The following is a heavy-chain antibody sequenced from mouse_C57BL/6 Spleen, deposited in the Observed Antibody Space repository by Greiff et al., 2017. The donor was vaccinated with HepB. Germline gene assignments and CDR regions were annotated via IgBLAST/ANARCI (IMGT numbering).Heavy chain of an antibody. CDR2: INPYNGDT. CDR3: ARGGGSTVVDRYAMDY. J-gene: IGHJ4*01. D-gene: IGHD1-1*01. Sequence: VHVKQSGPELVKPGASVKISCKASGYSFTGYFMNWVKQSHGKSLEWIGRINPYNGDTFYNQKFKGKATLTVDKSSSTAHMELLSLTSEDFAVYYCARGGGSTVVDRYAMDYWGQGTSVTVSS. V-gene: IGHV1-37*01. CDR1: GYSFTGYF.